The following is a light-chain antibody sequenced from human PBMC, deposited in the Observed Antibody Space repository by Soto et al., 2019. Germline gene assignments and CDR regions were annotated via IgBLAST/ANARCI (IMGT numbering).Light chain of an antibody. Sequence: QSALTQPASVSGSPGQSITISCTGTSSDVGGYNYVSWYQQHPGNAPKLMIYEVSTRPSGVSNRFSGSKSGNTASLTISGLQAEDEADYYCSSYTRSSTPFVFGTGTQLTVL. CDR1: SSDVGGYNY. V-gene: IGLV2-14*01. CDR2: EVS. J-gene: IGLJ1*01. CDR3: SSYTRSSTPFV.